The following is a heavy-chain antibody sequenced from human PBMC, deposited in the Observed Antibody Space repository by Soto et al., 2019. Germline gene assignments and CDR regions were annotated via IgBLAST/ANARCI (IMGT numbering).Heavy chain of an antibody. CDR1: GGSLSSQNYF. J-gene: IGHJ4*02. CDR3: AGYYCRRMTCPFDD. D-gene: IGHD5-12*01. Sequence: PSETLSLTCNVSGGSLSSQNYFWGGVRQGPGKGLEWVGTVYYTGKTYVNPSLTGRVTLSFDTSKTKFSVSLSSATAPRTAVYYSAGYYCRRMTCPFDDWGQGATVTVSS. CDR2: VYYTGKT. V-gene: IGHV4-39*01.